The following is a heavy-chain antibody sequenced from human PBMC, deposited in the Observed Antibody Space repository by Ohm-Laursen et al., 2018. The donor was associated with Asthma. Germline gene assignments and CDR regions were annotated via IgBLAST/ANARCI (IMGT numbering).Heavy chain of an antibody. V-gene: IGHV3-30-3*01. Sequence: SLRLSCSASGFTFSSYAMHWVRQAPGKGLEWVAVGGSYYDGGLKYYADSVNGRFTVSRDDSKNTLYLQMNSLRAEDTAVYYCAKWYSSHPDGMDVWGQGTTVTVSS. D-gene: IGHD6-13*01. CDR2: GGSYYDGGLK. CDR3: AKWYSSHPDGMDV. CDR1: GFTFSSYA. J-gene: IGHJ6*02.